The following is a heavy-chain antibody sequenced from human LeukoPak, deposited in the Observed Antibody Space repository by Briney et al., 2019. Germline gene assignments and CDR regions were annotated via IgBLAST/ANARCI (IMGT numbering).Heavy chain of an antibody. Sequence: PGGSLRLSCVASGFTFSSYWMSWVRQAPGKGLEWVANIKQDGSEKYYVDSVKGRFTISRDNAKNSLYLQMNSLRAEDTAVYYCARDLWEVQGVNDYWGQGTLVTVSS. D-gene: IGHD3-10*01. CDR3: ARDLWEVQGVNDY. J-gene: IGHJ4*02. CDR1: GFTFSSYW. V-gene: IGHV3-7*01. CDR2: IKQDGSEK.